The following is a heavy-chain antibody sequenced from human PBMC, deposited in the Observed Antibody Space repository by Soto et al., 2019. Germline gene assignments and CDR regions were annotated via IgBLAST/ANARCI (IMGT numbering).Heavy chain of an antibody. CDR1: GFTFSSYW. Sequence: EVQLVESGGGLVQPGGSLRLSCAASGFTFSSYWMSWVRQAPGKGLEWVANIKQDGSEKYYVDSVKGRFTISRDNAKNSLYLQMNSLRAEDMAVYYCARARYFDAFDIWGQGTMVTVSS. CDR3: ARARYFDAFDI. J-gene: IGHJ3*02. CDR2: IKQDGSEK. D-gene: IGHD3-10*01. V-gene: IGHV3-7*03.